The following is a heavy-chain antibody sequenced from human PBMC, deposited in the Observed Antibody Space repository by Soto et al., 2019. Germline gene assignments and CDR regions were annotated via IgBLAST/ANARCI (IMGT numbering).Heavy chain of an antibody. D-gene: IGHD3-16*01. Sequence: PGGSLRLSCAASGLTFSSYGMYWARQAPGKGLEWVAVISYDGSNKYYADSVKGRFTISRDNSKNTLYLQMNSLRAEDTAVYYCLNPPGNADYVYYFVYWDQGTLVNGFS. V-gene: IGHV3-30*18. CDR2: ISYDGSNK. CDR1: GLTFSSYG. J-gene: IGHJ4*02. CDR3: LNPPGNADYVYYFVY.